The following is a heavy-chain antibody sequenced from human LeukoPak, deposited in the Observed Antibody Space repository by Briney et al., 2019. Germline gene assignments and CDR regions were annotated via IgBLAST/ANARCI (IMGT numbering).Heavy chain of an antibody. J-gene: IGHJ4*02. D-gene: IGHD2-2*01. V-gene: IGHV4-34*01. Sequence: SETLSLTCAVYGGSFSGYYWSWIRQPPGKGLEWIGEINHSGSTNYNPSLKSRVTISVDTSKNQFSLKLSSVTAADTAVYYCARAFVYCSSTSCYPLYYFDYWGQGTLVTVSS. CDR2: INHSGST. CDR3: ARAFVYCSSTSCYPLYYFDY. CDR1: GGSFSGYY.